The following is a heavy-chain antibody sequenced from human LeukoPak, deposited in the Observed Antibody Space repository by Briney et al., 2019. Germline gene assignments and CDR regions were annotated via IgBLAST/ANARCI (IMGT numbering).Heavy chain of an antibody. J-gene: IGHJ4*02. CDR2: INSDGSTT. V-gene: IGHV3-74*01. CDR1: GFSLSSYW. CDR3: ARRQYRSSWYYFDY. D-gene: IGHD6-13*01. Sequence: GGPLRLSCAASGFSLSSYWMHWVRQAPGKGLVWVSRINSDGSTTNYADSVKGRFTISRDNAKNTLYLQMNSLRAEDTAVYYCARRQYRSSWYYFDYWGQGTLVTVYS.